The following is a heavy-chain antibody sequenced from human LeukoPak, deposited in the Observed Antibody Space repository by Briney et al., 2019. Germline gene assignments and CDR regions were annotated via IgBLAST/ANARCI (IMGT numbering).Heavy chain of an antibody. V-gene: IGHV3-30*02. J-gene: IGHJ4*02. CDR1: GFTFSSFG. CDR3: AKDDPTGRYL. CDR2: IHNDGITE. D-gene: IGHD1-26*01. Sequence: GGSLRLPCAASGFTFSSFGMHWVRQTPGKGLEWLTFIHNDGITEYYADSVKDRFTISRDNSKNTVYLQMNSLRVEDTAVYYCAKDDPTGRYLWGQGTLVPVSS.